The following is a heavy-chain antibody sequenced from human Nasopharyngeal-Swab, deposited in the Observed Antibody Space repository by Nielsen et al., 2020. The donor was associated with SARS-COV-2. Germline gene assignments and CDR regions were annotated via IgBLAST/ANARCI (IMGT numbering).Heavy chain of an antibody. D-gene: IGHD3-22*01. CDR1: GFTFSSYG. Sequence: GGSLRLSCAASGFTFSSYGMHWVRQAPGKGLEWVAVISYDGSNKYYADSVKGRFTISRDNSKNTLYLQMNSLRAEDTAVYYGAKENIRLGYYYDSSGLDYWGQGTLVTVSS. CDR3: AKENIRLGYYYDSSGLDY. CDR2: ISYDGSNK. J-gene: IGHJ4*02. V-gene: IGHV3-30*18.